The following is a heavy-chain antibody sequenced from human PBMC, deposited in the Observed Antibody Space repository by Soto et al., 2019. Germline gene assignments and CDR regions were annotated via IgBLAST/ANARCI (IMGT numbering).Heavy chain of an antibody. CDR3: AKAGEAVAASNYYYYYMDV. CDR2: ISGSGGST. CDR1: GFTFSSYA. V-gene: IGHV3-23*01. D-gene: IGHD6-19*01. J-gene: IGHJ6*03. Sequence: GGSLRLSCAASGFTFSSYAMSWVRQAPGKGLEWVSAISGSGGSTYYADSVKGRFTISRDNSKNTLYLQMNSLRAEDTAVYYCAKAGEAVAASNYYYYYMDVWGKGTTVTV.